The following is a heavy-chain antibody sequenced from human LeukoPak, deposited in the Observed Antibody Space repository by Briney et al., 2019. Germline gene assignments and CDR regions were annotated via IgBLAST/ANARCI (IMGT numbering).Heavy chain of an antibody. CDR1: GFTVSSNY. J-gene: IGHJ3*02. V-gene: IGHV3-53*01. D-gene: IGHD3-10*01. Sequence: GGSLRLSCAASGFTVSSNYMSWVRQAPGKGLEWVSVIHSGGSTYYADSVKGRFTISRDNSKNTLYLQTNSLRAEDTAVYYCVSTLLGDALDIWGQGTMVTVSS. CDR2: IHSGGST. CDR3: VSTLLGDALDI.